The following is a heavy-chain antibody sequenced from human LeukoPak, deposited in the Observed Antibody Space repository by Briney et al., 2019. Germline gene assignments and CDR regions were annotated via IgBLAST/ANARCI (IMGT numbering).Heavy chain of an antibody. V-gene: IGHV1-2*02. CDR1: GYIFTGYY. CDR2: INPTSGVT. Sequence: GASVKVSCKTSGYIFTGYYLHWVRQAPGQGLEWMGCINPTSGVTNYAQNFQGRVTVTRDTSISTAYMELSSLRSDDTAVYYCALPFNYYYTMDVWGQGTTVTVSS. J-gene: IGHJ6*02. CDR3: ALPFNYYYTMDV.